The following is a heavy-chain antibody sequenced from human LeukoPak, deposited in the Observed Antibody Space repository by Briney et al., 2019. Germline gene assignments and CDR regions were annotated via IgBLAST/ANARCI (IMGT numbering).Heavy chain of an antibody. CDR2: ISWNSGRI. CDR3: AKDFYRLGEFDAFDN. V-gene: IGHV3-9*01. CDR1: GFTFSNYG. J-gene: IGHJ3*02. D-gene: IGHD3-16*01. Sequence: GGSLRLSCAASGFTFSNYGMSWVRHAPGKGLEWVSGISWNSGRIGYADSVKGRFTISRDNAKNSLYLQMTSLRVEDTALYYCAKDFYRLGEFDAFDNWGQGTMVTVSS.